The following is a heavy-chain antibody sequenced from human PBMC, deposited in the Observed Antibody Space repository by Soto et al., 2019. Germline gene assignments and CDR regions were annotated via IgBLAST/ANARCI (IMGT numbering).Heavy chain of an antibody. V-gene: IGHV1-18*01. CDR2: ISTYKGNT. CDR3: AIDLRGYCRGGRCSDFDS. J-gene: IGHJ4*02. D-gene: IGHD2-15*01. Sequence: QVQLVQSGAEVKKPGASVKVSCKASGYTFDTYGISWVRQAPGQGLEWMGWISTYKGNTNYAQKVQGRVTMTTDTSTNAAYLELRSLRSDDTAVYYGAIDLRGYCRGGRCSDFDSWGQGTLVTVSS. CDR1: GYTFDTYG.